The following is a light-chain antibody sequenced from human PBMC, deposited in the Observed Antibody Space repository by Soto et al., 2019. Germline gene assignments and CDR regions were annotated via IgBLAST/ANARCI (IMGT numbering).Light chain of an antibody. CDR1: QSVSKGH. CDR2: DAS. CDR3: QQFSSYPLT. V-gene: IGKV3-20*01. Sequence: EIVLTQSPGTLSLSPGERAILSCRASQSVSKGHLAWYQQKPGQAPRLLIYDASSRATGIPDRFSGGGSGTDFTLTISRLEPEDFAVYYCQQFSSYPLTFGGGTKVDIK. J-gene: IGKJ4*01.